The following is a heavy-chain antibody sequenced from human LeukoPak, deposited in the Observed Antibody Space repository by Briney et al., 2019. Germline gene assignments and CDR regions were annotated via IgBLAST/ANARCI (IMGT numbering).Heavy chain of an antibody. CDR2: IYHSGST. D-gene: IGHD6-19*01. CDR1: GGSISSSNW. J-gene: IGHJ4*02. CDR3: ARGRGYSSGWYRTSFDH. V-gene: IGHV4-4*02. Sequence: SETLSLTCAVSGGSISSSNWWSWVRQPPGKGLEWIGEIYHSGSTNYNPPLKSRVTISVDKSKNQFSLKLSSVTAADTAVYYCARGRGYSSGWYRTSFDHWGQGTLVTVSS.